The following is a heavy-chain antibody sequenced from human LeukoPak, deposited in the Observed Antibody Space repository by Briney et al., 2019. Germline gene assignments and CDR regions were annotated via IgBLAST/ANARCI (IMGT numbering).Heavy chain of an antibody. Sequence: PSETLSLTCTVSGGSISSYYWSWIRQPPGKGLEGIGYIYYSGSTNYNPSLKSRVTISVDTSKNHFALKLSSVTATDTAVYYCARVDDSSSWYQDWYFDLWGRGTLVTVSS. CDR3: ARVDDSSSWYQDWYFDL. CDR1: GGSISSYY. D-gene: IGHD6-13*01. J-gene: IGHJ2*01. CDR2: IYYSGST. V-gene: IGHV4-59*01.